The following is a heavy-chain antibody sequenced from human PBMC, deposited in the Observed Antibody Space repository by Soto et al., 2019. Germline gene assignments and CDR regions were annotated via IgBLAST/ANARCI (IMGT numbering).Heavy chain of an antibody. D-gene: IGHD1-1*01. Sequence: SETLSLTCTVSGGSISSYYWSWIRQPPGKGLEWIGYIYYSWSTNYNPSLKSRVTISVDTSKNQFSLKLSSVTAADTAVYYCARGTTNYYYYYMDVWGKGTTVTVSS. CDR3: ARGTTNYYYYYMDV. J-gene: IGHJ6*03. CDR2: IYYSWST. V-gene: IGHV4-59*01. CDR1: GGSISSYY.